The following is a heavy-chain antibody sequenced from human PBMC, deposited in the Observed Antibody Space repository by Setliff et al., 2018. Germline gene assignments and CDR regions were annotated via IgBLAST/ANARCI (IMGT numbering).Heavy chain of an antibody. Sequence: ASVKVSCKASGYTFTSYYMHWVRQAPGQGLEWMGIINPSSGRTSYAQKFQGRVTMTRDTSTSTVYMELSSLRSEDTAVYYCARGATMVRGVIIYYYYYGMDVWGQGTTVTVSS. J-gene: IGHJ6*02. D-gene: IGHD3-10*01. V-gene: IGHV1-46*01. CDR3: ARGATMVRGVIIYYYYYGMDV. CDR2: INPSSGRT. CDR1: GYTFTSYY.